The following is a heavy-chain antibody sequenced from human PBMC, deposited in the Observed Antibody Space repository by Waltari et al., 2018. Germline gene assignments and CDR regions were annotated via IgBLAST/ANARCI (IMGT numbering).Heavy chain of an antibody. D-gene: IGHD3-22*01. J-gene: IGHJ6*02. CDR3: ARDYCDRTNCHGMDV. V-gene: IGHV3-30*04. CDR2: ISYNGRNI. Sequence: QVHLVESGGGVVQPGRSLRLSCAASEFTFSSYARHWVRQAPGKGLEWVAVISYNGRNIYSVDSVKGRFIISRDNSNTMLYLQMNNLRTEDTAVYYCARDYCDRTNCHGMDVWGQGTTVIVSS. CDR1: EFTFSSYA.